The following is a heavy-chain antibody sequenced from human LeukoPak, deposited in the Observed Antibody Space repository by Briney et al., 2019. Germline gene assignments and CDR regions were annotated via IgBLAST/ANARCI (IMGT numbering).Heavy chain of an antibody. CDR2: IYPGDSDT. V-gene: IGHV5-51*01. CDR3: ARHTRDSTPLFDY. CDR1: GYSFTNYW. D-gene: IGHD2-21*02. Sequence: GESLKISCKGSGYSFTNYWIGWVRQMPGKGLEWMGIIYPGDSDTRYSPSFQGQVTISADKSIGTAYLQWSSLKASGTAMYYCARHTRDSTPLFDYWGQGTLVTVSS. J-gene: IGHJ4*02.